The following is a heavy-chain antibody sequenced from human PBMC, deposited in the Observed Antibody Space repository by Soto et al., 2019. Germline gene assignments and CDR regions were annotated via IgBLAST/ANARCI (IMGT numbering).Heavy chain of an antibody. V-gene: IGHV1-69*13. CDR3: ARANPNYYDSSGYYNFPFDY. CDR2: IIPIFGTA. D-gene: IGHD3-22*01. Sequence: SVKVSCKASGGTFSSYAISWVRQAPGQGLEWMGGIIPIFGTANYAQTFQGRVTITADESTSTAYMELSSLRSEDTAVYYCARANPNYYDSSGYYNFPFDYWGQGTLVTVS. J-gene: IGHJ4*02. CDR1: GGTFSSYA.